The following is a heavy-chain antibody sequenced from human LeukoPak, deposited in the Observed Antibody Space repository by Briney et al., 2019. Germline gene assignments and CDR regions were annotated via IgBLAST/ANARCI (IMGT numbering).Heavy chain of an antibody. D-gene: IGHD2-8*01. V-gene: IGHV4-59*01. CDR3: ARQVYVRYNWFDP. CDR2: IYYSGST. Sequence: PSETQSLTCTVSGGSINSYYWSWIRQPPGKGLEWIGYIYYSGSTNHNPSLKSRVTISVDTSKNQFSLKLSSVTAADTAVYYCARQVYVRYNWFDPWGQGTLVTVSS. CDR1: GGSINSYY. J-gene: IGHJ5*02.